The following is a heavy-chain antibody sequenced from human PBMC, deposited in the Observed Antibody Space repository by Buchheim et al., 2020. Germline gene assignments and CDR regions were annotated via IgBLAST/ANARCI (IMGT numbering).Heavy chain of an antibody. V-gene: IGHV3-30-3*01. CDR2: ISYDGSNK. J-gene: IGHJ5*02. D-gene: IGHD4-17*01. CDR3: ARMNDYGDYSTSWFDP. Sequence: QVQLVESGGGVVQPGRSLRLSCAASGFTFSSYAMHWVRQAPGKGLEWVAVISYDGSNKYYADSVKGRFTISRDNSKNTLYLQMNSLRAEDTAVYYCARMNDYGDYSTSWFDPWGQGTL. CDR1: GFTFSSYA.